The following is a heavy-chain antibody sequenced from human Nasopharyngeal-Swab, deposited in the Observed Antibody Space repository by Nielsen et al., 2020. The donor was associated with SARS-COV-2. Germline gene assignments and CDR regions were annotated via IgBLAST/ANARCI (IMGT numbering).Heavy chain of an antibody. V-gene: IGHV3-30*03. CDR2: VANDGSFK. CDR1: GFTFSSYG. D-gene: IGHD1-1*01. Sequence: GESLKISCAASGFTFSSYGMHWVRQAPGKGLEWVAVVANDGSFKHYADSVKGRFTISRDDSKNTLSLQMDSLRAEDTAVYYCARDRGLEYYDYWGQGTLVIVSS. J-gene: IGHJ4*02. CDR3: ARDRGLEYYDY.